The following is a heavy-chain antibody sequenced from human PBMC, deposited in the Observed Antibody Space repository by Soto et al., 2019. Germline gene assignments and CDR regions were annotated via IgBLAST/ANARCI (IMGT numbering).Heavy chain of an antibody. D-gene: IGHD2-15*01. CDR3: ARTVEMAAIGY. CDR2: INPRDGST. V-gene: IGHV1-46*01. Sequence: ASVKVSCKASRDTLAKYYIHWVRQAPGQGLEWLGIINPRDGSTSYAQKFQGRVTMTRDTSTSTVHMDLRSLKSEDTGIYYCARTVEMAAIGYWGQGPLVTVSS. CDR1: RDTLAKYY. J-gene: IGHJ4*02.